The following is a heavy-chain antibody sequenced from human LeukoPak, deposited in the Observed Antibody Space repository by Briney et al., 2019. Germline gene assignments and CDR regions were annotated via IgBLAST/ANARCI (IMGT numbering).Heavy chain of an antibody. V-gene: IGHV1-46*01. CDR2: ITPSGDAT. J-gene: IGHJ4*02. D-gene: IGHD6-19*01. CDR1: ENTLTDYY. CDR3: ARLPGIAVAGNGY. Sequence: ASVKVSCKASENTLTDYYMQWVRQAPGQGLEWMGVITPSGDATAYAQKFQGRLTMTRDTSTNTVYMELSSLSSEDTAVYYCARLPGIAVAGNGYWGQGTLVTVSS.